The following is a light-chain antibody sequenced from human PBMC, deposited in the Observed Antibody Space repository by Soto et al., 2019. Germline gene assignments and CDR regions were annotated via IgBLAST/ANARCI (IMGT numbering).Light chain of an antibody. V-gene: IGKV3-20*01. J-gene: IGKJ1*01. CDR1: QSVSSN. CDR3: GQFVSAPPRT. Sequence: EIVLTQSPGTLSLSPGERATLSCRASQSVSSNLAWYQQKPSQAPRLLIYGASTRATGIPARFSGSGSGTEFTLTISRLEPEDFAVYFCGQFVSAPPRTFGQGTKVDI. CDR2: GAS.